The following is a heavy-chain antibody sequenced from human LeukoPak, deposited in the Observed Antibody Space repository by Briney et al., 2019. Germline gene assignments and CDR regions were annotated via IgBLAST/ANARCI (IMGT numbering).Heavy chain of an antibody. J-gene: IGHJ4*02. CDR1: GGSISSSSYY. V-gene: IGHV4-39*01. Sequence: SETLSLTCTVSGGSISSSSYYWGWIRQPRGKGLEWIGSIYYSGSTYYNPSLKSRVTISVDTSKSQFSLTLSSVTASDTAVYYCARHDAVVVPAAIFYWGQGTLVTVSS. CDR2: IYYSGST. CDR3: ARHDAVVVPAAIFY. D-gene: IGHD2-2*01.